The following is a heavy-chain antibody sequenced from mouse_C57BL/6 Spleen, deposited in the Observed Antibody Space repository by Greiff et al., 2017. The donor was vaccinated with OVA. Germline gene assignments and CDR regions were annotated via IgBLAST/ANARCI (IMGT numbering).Heavy chain of an antibody. CDR3: AREGTTVVGGYFDV. D-gene: IGHD1-1*01. J-gene: IGHJ1*03. Sequence: EVQLQESGPGLVKPSQSLSLTCSVTGYSITSGYYWNWIRQFPGNKLEWMGYISYDGSNNYNPSLKNRISITRDTSKNQFFLKLNSVTTEDTATYYCAREGTTVVGGYFDVWGTGTTVTVSS. V-gene: IGHV3-6*01. CDR1: GYSITSGYY. CDR2: ISYDGSN.